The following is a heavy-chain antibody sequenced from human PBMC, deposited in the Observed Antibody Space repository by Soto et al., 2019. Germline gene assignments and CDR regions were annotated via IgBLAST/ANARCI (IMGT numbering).Heavy chain of an antibody. Sequence: GGSLRLSCAASGFTFNNYAMNWVRQAPGKGLEWVSAISGSGTSTYYADSVAGRFTISRDNSRNTLFLQMSNLRVGDTAVYYCAKSRDLLPSYFDYWGQGTLVTVSS. CDR1: GFTFNNYA. J-gene: IGHJ4*01. CDR2: ISGSGTST. CDR3: AKSRDLLPSYFDY. D-gene: IGHD1-26*01. V-gene: IGHV3-23*01.